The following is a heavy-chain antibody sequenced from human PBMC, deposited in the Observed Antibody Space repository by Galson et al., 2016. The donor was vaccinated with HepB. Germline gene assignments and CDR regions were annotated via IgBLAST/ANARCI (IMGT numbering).Heavy chain of an antibody. CDR2: ISGSGFST. CDR1: GFTFSDYY. Sequence: SLRLSCAASGFTFSDYYMSWLRQAPGKGLEWVSFISGSGFSTNYAGSVRGRFTISRDIAKNSLHLEMNNLRAEDTAVYYCARDRGENYESRGYHDYWGQGALVTVSS. J-gene: IGHJ4*02. V-gene: IGHV3-11*06. D-gene: IGHD3-22*01. CDR3: ARDRGENYESRGYHDY.